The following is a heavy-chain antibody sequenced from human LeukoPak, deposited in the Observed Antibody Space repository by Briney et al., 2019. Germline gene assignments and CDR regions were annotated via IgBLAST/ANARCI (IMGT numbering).Heavy chain of an antibody. Sequence: HPGGSLRLSCAASGFTFNTYAMSWVRQAPGKGLEWVSGIGGGDDIHYADSVKGRFTISRDNSKNTLYLQMNSLRAEDTAVYYCAKGAYDYIEMGYFDYWGQGTLVTVSS. CDR3: AKGAYDYIEMGYFDY. CDR2: IGGGDDI. D-gene: IGHD5-12*01. J-gene: IGHJ4*02. V-gene: IGHV3-23*01. CDR1: GFTFNTYA.